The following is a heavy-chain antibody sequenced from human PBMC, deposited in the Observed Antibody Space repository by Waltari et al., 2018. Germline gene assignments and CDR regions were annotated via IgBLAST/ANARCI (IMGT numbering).Heavy chain of an antibody. J-gene: IGHJ3*02. V-gene: IGHV4-39*01. CDR1: GGSISSSSYY. D-gene: IGHD3-9*01. CDR2: IYYSGST. CDR3: ASRRAKLRYFDWLSGYHWGAFDI. Sequence: QLQLQESGPGLVKPSETLSLTCTVSGGSISSSSYYWGWIRQPPGKGLEWIGSIYYSGSTYYNPSLKSRVTISVDTSKNQFSLKLSSVTAADTAVYYCASRRAKLRYFDWLSGYHWGAFDIWGQGTMVTVSS.